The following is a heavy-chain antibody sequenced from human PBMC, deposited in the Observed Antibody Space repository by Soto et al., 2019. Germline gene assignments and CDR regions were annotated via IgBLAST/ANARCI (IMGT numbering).Heavy chain of an antibody. CDR2: INHSGST. CDR3: ARGRTQRIIRSGYYISTGSGWFDP. D-gene: IGHD3-3*01. Sequence: QVQLQQWGAGLLKPSETLSLTCAVYGGSFSGYYWSWIRQPPGKGLEWIGEINHSGSTNYNPSLKSRVTTSVDTSKNQFSLKLSSVTAADTAVYYCARGRTQRIIRSGYYISTGSGWFDPWGQGTLVTVSS. J-gene: IGHJ5*02. V-gene: IGHV4-34*01. CDR1: GGSFSGYY.